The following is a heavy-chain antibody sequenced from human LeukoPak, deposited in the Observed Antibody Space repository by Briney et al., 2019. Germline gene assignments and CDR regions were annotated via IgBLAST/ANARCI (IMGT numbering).Heavy chain of an antibody. CDR3: AKDHGNYGSGSYYNVALDY. Sequence: GGSLRLSCVASGFTFSSYGVHWVRQAPGKGLEWVAVISYDGSNKYYADSVKGRFTISRDNSKNTLYLQMNSLRAEDTAVYYCAKDHGNYGSGSYYNVALDYWGQGTLVTVSS. J-gene: IGHJ4*02. V-gene: IGHV3-30*18. D-gene: IGHD3-10*01. CDR1: GFTFSSYG. CDR2: ISYDGSNK.